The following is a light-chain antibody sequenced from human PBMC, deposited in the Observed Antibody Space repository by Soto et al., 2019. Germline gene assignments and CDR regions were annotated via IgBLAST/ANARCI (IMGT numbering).Light chain of an antibody. CDR1: HNIERW. CDR3: QQFAKSST. V-gene: IGKV1-5*01. J-gene: IGKJ1*01. CDR2: DAT. Sequence: IQMTQSPSTLSASVGDRVTITCRASHNIERWMAWYQQKRGRAPSLLIFDATTLHSGVPSRFSGGGSGTEFTLTINGLQPDVFATYYCQQFAKSSTFGQGTTVEIK.